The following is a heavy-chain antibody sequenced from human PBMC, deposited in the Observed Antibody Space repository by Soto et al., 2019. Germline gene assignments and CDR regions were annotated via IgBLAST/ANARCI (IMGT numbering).Heavy chain of an antibody. Sequence: SETLSLTCTVSGGSIISGYWSWIRQPPGKGLEWIGYISYSGNTNYNPSLKSRVTMSVDTPKNQFSLRLSSVNTADTAVYYCAGLRGYAGSPIDYWGQGTLVTVSS. CDR3: AGLRGYAGSPIDY. CDR2: ISYSGNT. J-gene: IGHJ4*02. V-gene: IGHV4-59*01. D-gene: IGHD2-15*01. CDR1: GGSIISGY.